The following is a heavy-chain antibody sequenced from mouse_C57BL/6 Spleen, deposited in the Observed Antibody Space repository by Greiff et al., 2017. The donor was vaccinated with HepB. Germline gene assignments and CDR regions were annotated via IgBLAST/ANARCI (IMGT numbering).Heavy chain of an antibody. Sequence: VQLQQSGPVLVKPGPSVKISCKASGFTFTNYSMPWVKQSLGRSLEWIGLVYPYNGGTSYNQKFKGRATLTVDTSSSTAYMELNSLTSEDSAVYYCASNWAFDYWGQGTTLTVSS. J-gene: IGHJ2*01. CDR2: VYPYNGGT. D-gene: IGHD4-1*01. V-gene: IGHV1-36*01. CDR1: GFTFTNYS. CDR3: ASNWAFDY.